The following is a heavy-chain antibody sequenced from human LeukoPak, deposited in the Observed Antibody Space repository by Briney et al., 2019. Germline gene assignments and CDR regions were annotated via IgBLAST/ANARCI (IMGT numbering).Heavy chain of an antibody. CDR3: AIGPIFSGRYWNWFDP. CDR2: INHSGST. Sequence: SETLSLTCAVYGGSFSGYYWSWIRQPPGKGLEWIGEINHSGSTNYNPSLKSRVTISVDTSKNQFSLQLNSVTPEDTAVYYCAIGPIFSGRYWNWFDPWGQGTLVTVSS. D-gene: IGHD2-8*02. V-gene: IGHV4-34*01. J-gene: IGHJ5*02. CDR1: GGSFSGYY.